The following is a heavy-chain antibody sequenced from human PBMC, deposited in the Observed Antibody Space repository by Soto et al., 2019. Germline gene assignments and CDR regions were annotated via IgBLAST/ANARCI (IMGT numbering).Heavy chain of an antibody. CDR1: GFTFSSYA. CDR2: ISGSGGST. Sequence: PGGSLRLSCAASGFTFSSYAMSWVRQAPKKGLEWVSAISGSGGSTYYADSVKGRFTISRDNSKNTLYLQMNSLRAEDTAVYYCAKDRGTVTTFFYYYGMDVWGQGTTVTVSS. CDR3: AKDRGTVTTFFYYYGMDV. V-gene: IGHV3-23*01. D-gene: IGHD4-4*01. J-gene: IGHJ6*02.